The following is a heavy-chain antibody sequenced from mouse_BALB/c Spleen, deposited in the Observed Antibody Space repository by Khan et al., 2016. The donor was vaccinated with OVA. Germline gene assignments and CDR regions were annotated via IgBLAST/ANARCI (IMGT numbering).Heavy chain of an antibody. J-gene: IGHJ2*01. CDR3: AREEFWYYLDY. Sequence: QVQLQQSGAELVRPGASVKLSCKTSGYIFTSYWIHWVKQRSGQGLEWIARIYPGTDNAYYNENLKDKATLTEDKSSSTAYMQLSSLKSDDTAVYFCAREEFWYYLDYGGQGTTLTVSS. V-gene: IGHV1S132*01. CDR2: IYPGTDNA. CDR1: GYIFTSYW.